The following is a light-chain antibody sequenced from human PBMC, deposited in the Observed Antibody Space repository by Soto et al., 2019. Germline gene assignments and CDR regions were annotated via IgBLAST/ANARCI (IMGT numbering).Light chain of an antibody. V-gene: IGKV3-20*01. Sequence: EIVLTQSPGTLSLSPGERATLSCRASQDVSSTYLAWYQQKPGQAPRLLIYGASSRATGIPDRFSGSESGTDFTLTISRLEPEDSAVYYCQQYGSSRFAFGGGTKVEIK. J-gene: IGKJ4*01. CDR3: QQYGSSRFA. CDR2: GAS. CDR1: QDVSSTY.